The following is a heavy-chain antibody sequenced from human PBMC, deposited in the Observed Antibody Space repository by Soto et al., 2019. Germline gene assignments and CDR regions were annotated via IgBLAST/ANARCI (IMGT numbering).Heavy chain of an antibody. J-gene: IGHJ4*02. V-gene: IGHV1-3*04. CDR1: EYTFTTYA. Sequence: SVKVSCKASEYTFTTYAIHWVRQAPVQRLEWMGWINTGNGNTKYSQKFQGRVTITRDTSASTAYMELSSLRSEDTAVYYCARGVDYDFWSGYYNYIDYWGQGTLVTVSS. D-gene: IGHD3-3*01. CDR2: INTGNGNT. CDR3: ARGVDYDFWSGYYNYIDY.